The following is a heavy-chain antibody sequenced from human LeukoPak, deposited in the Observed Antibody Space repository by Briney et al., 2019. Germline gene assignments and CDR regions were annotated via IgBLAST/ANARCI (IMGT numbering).Heavy chain of an antibody. CDR3: AKDSGSYYGGY. CDR1: GFTFSSYA. CDR2: ISGSGGST. Sequence: GGSLRLSCAASGFTFSSYAMSWVRQAPGKGLEWVSAISGSGGSTYYADSVKGRFTISRDNSKNTLYLQMNSLRAEDTAVCYCAKDSGSYYGGYWGQGTLVTVSS. V-gene: IGHV3-23*01. J-gene: IGHJ4*02. D-gene: IGHD1-26*01.